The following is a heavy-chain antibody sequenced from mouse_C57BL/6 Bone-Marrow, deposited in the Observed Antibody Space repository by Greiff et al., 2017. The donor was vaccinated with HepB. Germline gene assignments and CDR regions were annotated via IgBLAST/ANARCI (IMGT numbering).Heavy chain of an antibody. J-gene: IGHJ1*03. V-gene: IGHV3-6*01. Sequence: EVKLVESGPGLVKPSQSLSLTCSVPGYSITSGYFWNWIRPFPGNKLEWMGYISYDGSNNYNPSLKNRITITRDTSKNQVFLKLNSVTTEDTATYDCAREGYDAWYFDVWGTGTTVTVSS. CDR1: GYSITSGYF. CDR2: ISYDGSN. D-gene: IGHD2-2*01. CDR3: AREGYDAWYFDV.